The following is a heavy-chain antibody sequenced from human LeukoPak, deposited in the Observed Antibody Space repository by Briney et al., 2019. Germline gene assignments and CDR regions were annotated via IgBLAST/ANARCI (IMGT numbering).Heavy chain of an antibody. CDR3: ARGGRGSPFDP. D-gene: IGHD1-26*01. J-gene: IGHJ5*02. CDR2: IYYTWTT. CDR1: GGSISSGDYY. V-gene: IGHV4-30-4*01. Sequence: PSQTLSLTCTVSGGSISSGDYYWSWIRQPPGKGLEWIDYIYYTWTTNYNPSLKSRVTMSVDTSKNQFSLKLTSVTAADTAVYFCARGGRGSPFDPWGQGTLVTVSS.